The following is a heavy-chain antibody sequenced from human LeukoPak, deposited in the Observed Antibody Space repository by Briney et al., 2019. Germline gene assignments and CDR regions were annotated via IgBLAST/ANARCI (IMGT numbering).Heavy chain of an antibody. CDR3: AKVPTMYYYDSSGYYRDY. Sequence: PGGSLRLSCAASGFTFSSYGMHWVRQAPGKGLEWVAFIRYNGSNKYYADSVKGRFTISRDNSKNTLYLQMNSLRAEDTAVYYCAKVPTMYYYDSSGYYRDYWGQGTLVTVSS. D-gene: IGHD3-22*01. V-gene: IGHV3-30*02. CDR2: IRYNGSNK. J-gene: IGHJ4*02. CDR1: GFTFSSYG.